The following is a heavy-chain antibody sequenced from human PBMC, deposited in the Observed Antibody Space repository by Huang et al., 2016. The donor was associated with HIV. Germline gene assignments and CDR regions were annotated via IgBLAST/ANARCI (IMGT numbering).Heavy chain of an antibody. CDR2: INGGNGET. Sequence: QVQLVQSGAEVKKPGTSVKVSCKTSGYTFSSHALHWLRQAPGQRPEWMGWINGGNGETKYSQKFQGIVTITSDTSANIGYMELNSLLSEDTAVYYCARDPLDIRRHFDFWGQGSLVTISS. J-gene: IGHJ4*02. CDR3: ARDPLDIRRHFDF. CDR1: GYTFSSHA. V-gene: IGHV1-3*01. D-gene: IGHD3-3*01.